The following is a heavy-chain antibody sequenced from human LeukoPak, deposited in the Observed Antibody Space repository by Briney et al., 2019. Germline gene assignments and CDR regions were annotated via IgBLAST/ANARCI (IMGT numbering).Heavy chain of an antibody. Sequence: GGSLRLSCAASEFTFSSYSMNWVRQAPGKGLEWVSYITNSGNSKSYADSVKGRFTISRDNTKNSLYLQMNGLRAEDTAVYYCARPRSSGYLTFDYWGQGILVPVPS. CDR1: EFTFSSYS. CDR2: ITNSGNSK. J-gene: IGHJ4*02. V-gene: IGHV3-48*01. CDR3: ARPRSSGYLTFDY. D-gene: IGHD3-22*01.